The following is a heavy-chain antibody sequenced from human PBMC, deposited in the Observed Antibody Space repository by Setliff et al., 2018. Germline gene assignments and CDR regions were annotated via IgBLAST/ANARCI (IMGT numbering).Heavy chain of an antibody. Sequence: GESLKISCKGSGYTFTTYWIGWVRQMPGKGLEWMGIIYPGDSDTRYSPSFQGQVTISADKSISTAYLQWSGLKASDTAMYYCARSPTRYSSSSHFDYCWFDPWGQGTLVTVSS. D-gene: IGHD6-13*01. J-gene: IGHJ5*02. CDR1: GYTFTTYW. V-gene: IGHV5-51*01. CDR2: IYPGDSDT. CDR3: ARSPTRYSSSSHFDYCWFDP.